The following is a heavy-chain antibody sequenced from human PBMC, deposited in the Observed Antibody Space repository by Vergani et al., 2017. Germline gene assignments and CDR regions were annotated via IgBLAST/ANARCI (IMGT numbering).Heavy chain of an antibody. J-gene: IGHJ5*02. CDR3: AGDTHSWQRADR. V-gene: IGHV4-61*08. CDR1: GGSITYGAFY. D-gene: IGHD6-13*01. CDR2: LSTTGGA. Sequence: QVQLQESGPGLVKPSETLPLTCTVSGGSITYGAFYWGWIRQSPGKGLERIGSLSTTGGATHASHNPSLKSRVSISVDTSKSQFSLRLTSVTAADSAIYYXAGDTHSWQRADRWGQGLLVSVSS.